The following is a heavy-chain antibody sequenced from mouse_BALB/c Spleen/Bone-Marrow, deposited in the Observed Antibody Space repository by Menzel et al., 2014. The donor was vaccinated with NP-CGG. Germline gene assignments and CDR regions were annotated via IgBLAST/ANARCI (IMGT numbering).Heavy chain of an antibody. CDR2: IWAGGST. D-gene: IGHD1-1*01. Sequence: VQLVESGPGLVAPSQSLSISCTVSGFSLTSYGVHWVRQPPGQGLEWLGVIWAGGSTNYNSALMSRLSINKDNSKSXVFLKMNSLQTDDTAMYYCAREGRGYYGSSGAAMDYWGQGTTVTVSS. CDR3: AREGRGYYGSSGAAMDY. J-gene: IGHJ4*01. V-gene: IGHV2-9*02. CDR1: GFSLTSYG.